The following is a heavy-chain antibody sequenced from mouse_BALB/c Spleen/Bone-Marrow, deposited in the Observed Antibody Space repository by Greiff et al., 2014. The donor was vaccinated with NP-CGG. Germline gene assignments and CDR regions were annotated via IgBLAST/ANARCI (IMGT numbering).Heavy chain of an antibody. V-gene: IGHV1-9*01. CDR2: ILPGSGNT. CDR1: GYTLSSYW. Sequence: VQLQQSGAELMKPGASVKISCKATGYTLSSYWIEWVKQRPGHGLEWIGEILPGSGNTNYNEKFKGKATSTADTSSNTAYMQLSSLTSEDSAVYYCARENDYWYFDVWGAGTTVTVSS. CDR3: ARENDYWYFDV. J-gene: IGHJ1*01. D-gene: IGHD2-3*01.